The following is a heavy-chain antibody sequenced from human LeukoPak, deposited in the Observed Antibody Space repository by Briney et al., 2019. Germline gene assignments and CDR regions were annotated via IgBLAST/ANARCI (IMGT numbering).Heavy chain of an antibody. J-gene: IGHJ4*02. V-gene: IGHV1-2*04. Sequence: RASVKVSCKASGYTFTGYYMHWVRQAPGQGLEWMGWINPNSGGTNYAQKFQGWVTMTRDTSISTAYMELSRLRSDDTAVYYCARGGPSIAAAGTPSVPCDYWGQGTLVTVSS. CDR2: INPNSGGT. CDR1: GYTFTGYY. CDR3: ARGGPSIAAAGTPSVPCDY. D-gene: IGHD6-13*01.